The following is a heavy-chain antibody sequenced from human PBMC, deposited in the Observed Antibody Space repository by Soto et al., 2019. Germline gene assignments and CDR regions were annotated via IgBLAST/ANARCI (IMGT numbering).Heavy chain of an antibody. CDR2: IYHSGTT. J-gene: IGHJ1*01. CDR1: RGSINSADYY. Sequence: SATPSLTCPFSRGSINSADYYWTWIRQPPGKGLEWIGYIYHSGTTFNNPSLRSRVTISMDTSKNQFSLKLSSVTAADTAVYYCARAGLNIIDFAFWGQVTLVSVS. CDR3: ARAGLNIIDFAF. V-gene: IGHV4-30-4*01. D-gene: IGHD3-10*01.